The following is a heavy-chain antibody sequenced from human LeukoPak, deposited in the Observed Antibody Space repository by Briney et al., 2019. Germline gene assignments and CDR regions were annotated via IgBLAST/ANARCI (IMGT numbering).Heavy chain of an antibody. Sequence: GGSLRLSCAASGFTFSSYSMNWVRQAPGKGLEWVSLISGDGGSTYYADSVKGRFTISRDNSKNSLYLQMNSLRTEDTALYYCAKDYGDYCFDYWGQGTLVTVSS. CDR3: AKDYGDYCFDY. V-gene: IGHV3-43*02. J-gene: IGHJ4*02. CDR1: GFTFSSYS. CDR2: ISGDGGST. D-gene: IGHD4-17*01.